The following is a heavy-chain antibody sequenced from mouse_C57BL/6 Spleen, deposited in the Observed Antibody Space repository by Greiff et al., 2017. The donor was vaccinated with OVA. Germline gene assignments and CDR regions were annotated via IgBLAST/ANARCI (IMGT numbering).Heavy chain of an antibody. J-gene: IGHJ2*02. Sequence: EVQLQQSGPELVKPGASVKIPCKASGYTFTDYNMDWVHQTQGKSLEWIGDINPNNGGTIYNQKVKGKATLTVDKSSSTPYLELRSLTSEDTAVYYCARRAEATDYLDYWGQGTSLTVSS. CDR3: ARRAEATDYLDY. CDR2: INPNNGGT. V-gene: IGHV1-18*01. CDR1: GYTFTDYN. D-gene: IGHD3-2*02.